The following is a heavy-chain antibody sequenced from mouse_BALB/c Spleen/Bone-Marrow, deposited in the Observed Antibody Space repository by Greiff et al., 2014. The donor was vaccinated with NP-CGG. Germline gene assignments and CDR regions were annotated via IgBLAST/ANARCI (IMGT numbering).Heavy chain of an antibody. CDR2: INPSTGYT. CDR3: ARPRGYGAYYAVDY. CDR1: GYTFTSYW. D-gene: IGHD3-1*01. Sequence: QVQLKESGAELAKPGASVKMSCKASGYTFTSYWMHWVKQRPGQGLEWIGYINPSTGYTEYNQKFKDKATLTADESSSTAYMQLSSLTSEDSAVYYCARPRGYGAYYAVDYWGQGTSVTVSS. J-gene: IGHJ4*01. V-gene: IGHV1-7*01.